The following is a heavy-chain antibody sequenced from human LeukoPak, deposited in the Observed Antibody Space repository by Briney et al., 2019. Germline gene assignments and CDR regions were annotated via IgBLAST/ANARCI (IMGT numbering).Heavy chain of an antibody. J-gene: IGHJ6*03. V-gene: IGHV4-39*07. CDR3: ARQYSSGWYGPYYYYMDV. CDR1: GGSISSSSYY. Sequence: SQTLSLTCTVSGGSISSSSYYWGWIRQPPGKGLEWIGSIYYSGSTYYNPSLKSRVTISVDTSKNQFSLKLSSVTAADTAVYYCARQYSSGWYGPYYYYMDVWGKGTTVTISS. CDR2: IYYSGST. D-gene: IGHD6-19*01.